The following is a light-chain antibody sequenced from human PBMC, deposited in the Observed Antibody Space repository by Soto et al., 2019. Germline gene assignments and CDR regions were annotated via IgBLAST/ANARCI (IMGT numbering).Light chain of an antibody. Sequence: EIVLTQSPATLSLSPGERATLSCRASQSVSSYFAWYQQKPGQAPRHLIYDASNRPTGILARFSGSGSGTDFTLTISSLEPEDFAVYYCQQRSNWPPLTFGGGTKVEIK. CDR3: QQRSNWPPLT. V-gene: IGKV3-11*01. J-gene: IGKJ4*01. CDR2: DAS. CDR1: QSVSSY.